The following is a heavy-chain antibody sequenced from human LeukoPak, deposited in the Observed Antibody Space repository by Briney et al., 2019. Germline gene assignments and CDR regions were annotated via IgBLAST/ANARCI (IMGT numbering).Heavy chain of an antibody. CDR2: IIPIFGTA. J-gene: IGHJ6*03. V-gene: IGHV1-69*05. CDR1: GGTFSSYA. CDR3: ARGGALPVDYYYYYYMDV. Sequence: SVKVSCKASGGTFSSYAISWVRQAPGQGLEWMGGIIPIFGTANYAQKFQGRVTMTRNTSISTAYMELSSLRSEDTAVYYCARGGALPVDYYYYYYMDVWGKGTTVTISS. D-gene: IGHD3-16*01.